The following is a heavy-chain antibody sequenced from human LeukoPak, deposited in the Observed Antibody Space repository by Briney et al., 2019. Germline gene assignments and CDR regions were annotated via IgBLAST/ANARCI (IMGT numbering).Heavy chain of an antibody. CDR3: ARDRDYDILTGYGFDAFDI. J-gene: IGHJ3*02. Sequence: GGSLRLSCAASGFTFSDYYMNWVRQAPGKGLEWVSSISSSSTIYYADSVKGRFTISRDNAKNSLYLQMNSLRAEDTAVYYCARDRDYDILTGYGFDAFDIWGQGTMVTVSS. V-gene: IGHV3-69-1*01. CDR2: ISSSSTI. CDR1: GFTFSDYY. D-gene: IGHD3-9*01.